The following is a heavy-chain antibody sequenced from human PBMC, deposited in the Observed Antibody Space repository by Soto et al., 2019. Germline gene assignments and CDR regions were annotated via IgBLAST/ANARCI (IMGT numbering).Heavy chain of an antibody. CDR2: IYYRGSP. J-gene: IGHJ4*02. CDR1: GDSIISNISY. V-gene: IGHV4-39*02. Sequence: PSETLSLTCVVSGDSIISNISYWGWIRQPPGKGLEWIGTIYYRGSPYYSPSLKSRVTISVDTSKNHLSLKMGSVTAADTALYYCARGAVAGAPFDFWGRGSLVTVS. D-gene: IGHD6-19*01. CDR3: ARGAVAGAPFDF.